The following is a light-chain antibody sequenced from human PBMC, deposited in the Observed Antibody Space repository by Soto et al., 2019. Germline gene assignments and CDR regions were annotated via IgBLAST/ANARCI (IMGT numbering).Light chain of an antibody. V-gene: IGKV1-9*01. CDR2: AAS. J-gene: IGKJ4*01. CDR1: QGISSY. CDR3: QQCNSYPLT. Sequence: IQLTQSPSSLSASVGDRVTITCRASQGISSYLAWYQQKPGKAPKLLIYAASTLQSGVPSRFSGSGSGTDFTLTISSLQPEDFATYFCQQCNSYPLTFGGGTKVDIK.